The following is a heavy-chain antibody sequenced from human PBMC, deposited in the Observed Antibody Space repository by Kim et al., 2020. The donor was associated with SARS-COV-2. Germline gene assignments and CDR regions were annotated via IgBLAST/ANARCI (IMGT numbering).Heavy chain of an antibody. CDR3: ARVGWLLPFHAFDI. Sequence: GGSLRLSCAASGFTFSDYYMSWIRQAPGKGLEWVSYISSSGSTIYYADSVKGRFTISRDNAKNSLYLQMNSLRAEDTAVYYCARVGWLLPFHAFDIWGQGTMVTVSS. V-gene: IGHV3-11*04. J-gene: IGHJ3*02. CDR2: ISSSGSTI. CDR1: GFTFSDYY. D-gene: IGHD3-22*01.